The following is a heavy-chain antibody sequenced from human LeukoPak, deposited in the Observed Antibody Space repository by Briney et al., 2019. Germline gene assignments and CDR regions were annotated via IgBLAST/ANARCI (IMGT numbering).Heavy chain of an antibody. J-gene: IGHJ5*02. CDR1: GYTFTGYY. Sequence: ASVKVSYKASGYTFTGYYMHWVRQAPGQGLEWMGWINPNSGGTNYAQKFQGRVTMTRDTSISTAYMELSRLRSDDTAVYYCARDLAYGSGQNWFDPWGQGTLVTVSS. V-gene: IGHV1-2*02. CDR3: ARDLAYGSGQNWFDP. CDR2: INPNSGGT. D-gene: IGHD3-10*01.